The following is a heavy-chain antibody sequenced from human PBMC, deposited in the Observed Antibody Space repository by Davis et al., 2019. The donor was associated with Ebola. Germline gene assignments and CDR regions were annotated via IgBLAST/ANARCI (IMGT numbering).Heavy chain of an antibody. CDR2: IYHSGST. Sequence: PGGSLRLSCAVSGGSISSSNWWSWVRQPPGKGLEWIGEIYHSGSTNYNPSLKSRVTISVDKSKNQFSLKLSSVTAADTAVYYCARSPRNVGATLGDYWGQGTLVTVSS. CDR3: ARSPRNVGATLGDY. CDR1: GGSISSSNW. J-gene: IGHJ4*02. V-gene: IGHV4-4*02. D-gene: IGHD1-26*01.